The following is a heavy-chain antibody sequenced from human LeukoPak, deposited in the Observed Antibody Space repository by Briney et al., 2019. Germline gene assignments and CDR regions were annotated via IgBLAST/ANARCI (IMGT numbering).Heavy chain of an antibody. CDR3: ARASRGKVGASPFDY. CDR1: GYTFTGYY. CDR2: INPDSGAT. D-gene: IGHD1-26*01. V-gene: IGHV1-2*02. J-gene: IGHJ4*02. Sequence: GASGKVSCKASGYTFTGYYMHWVRQAPGQGPEWMGSINPDSGATNYAQKFQGRVTMTRDTSISTAYMELSGLRSDDTAFYYCARASRGKVGASPFDYWGQGTLVTVSS.